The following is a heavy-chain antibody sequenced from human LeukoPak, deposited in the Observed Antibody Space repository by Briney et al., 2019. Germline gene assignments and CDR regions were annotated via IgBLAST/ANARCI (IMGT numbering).Heavy chain of an antibody. CDR1: GFTFSSYA. V-gene: IGHV3-30-3*01. Sequence: GGSLRPSCAASGFTFSSYAMSWVRQAPGKGLGWVAVISYDGSNKYYADSVKGRFTISRDNSKNTLYLQRNSLRAEDTAVYYCASEGSGWYYYFDYWGQGTLVTVSS. CDR2: ISYDGSNK. D-gene: IGHD6-19*01. J-gene: IGHJ4*02. CDR3: ASEGSGWYYYFDY.